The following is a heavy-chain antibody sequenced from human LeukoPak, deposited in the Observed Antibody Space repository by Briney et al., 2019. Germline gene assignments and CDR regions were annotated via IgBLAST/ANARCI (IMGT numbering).Heavy chain of an antibody. CDR2: ISAYNGNT. D-gene: IGHD5-18*01. J-gene: IGHJ4*02. CDR1: GYTFTSYG. V-gene: IGHV1-18*01. Sequence: ASVKVSCKASGYTFTSYGISWVRQAPGQGLEWMGWISAYNGNTNYAQKLQGRDTMTTDTSTSTAYMELRSLRSDDTAVYYCAWSFSYGQWEAFDYWGQGTLVTVSS. CDR3: AWSFSYGQWEAFDY.